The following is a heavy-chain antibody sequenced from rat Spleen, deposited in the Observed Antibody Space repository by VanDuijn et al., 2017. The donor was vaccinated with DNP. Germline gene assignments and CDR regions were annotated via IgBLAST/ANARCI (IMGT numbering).Heavy chain of an antibody. Sequence: EVQLVESGGGLVQPGNSLKLSCAASGFTFSDYAMAWVRQYPKKGLEWVATIVYDGSNTYYRDSVQGRFTISRDNAENTVYLQMSSLRSEDTATYYCASWAPIAPLSTSNYWGQGVMVTVSS. CDR1: GFTFSDYA. CDR3: ASWAPIAPLSTSNY. J-gene: IGHJ2*01. CDR2: IVYDGSNT. V-gene: IGHV5-17*01. D-gene: IGHD1-2*01.